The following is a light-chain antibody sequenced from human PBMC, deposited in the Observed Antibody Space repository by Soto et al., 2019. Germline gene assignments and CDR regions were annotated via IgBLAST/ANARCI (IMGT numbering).Light chain of an antibody. J-gene: IGKJ2*01. CDR3: XXYGXSPPYT. CDR1: QSVSSSY. Sequence: EIVLTQSPGTLSLSPGERATLSCRASQSVSSSYLAWYQQKPGQAPRLLIYGASSRATGIPDRFSGSGSGTDFTLTIRRLEPEDFAVYYXXXYGXSPPYTFGQGTKLEIK. CDR2: GAS. V-gene: IGKV3-20*01.